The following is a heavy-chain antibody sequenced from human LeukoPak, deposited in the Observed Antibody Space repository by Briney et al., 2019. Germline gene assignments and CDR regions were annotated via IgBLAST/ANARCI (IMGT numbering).Heavy chain of an antibody. D-gene: IGHD3-10*01. V-gene: IGHV1-46*01. J-gene: IGHJ5*02. Sequence: ASVKISCKASGYTFSNYLMHWGRQAPGQGLEWMGMIDPSGGSTGYAQKFQGRVTMTRDTSTSTVYMELSSLRSEDTAVYYCARDLGLRGVTNWFDTWGQGTLVTVSS. CDR2: IDPSGGST. CDR1: GYTFSNYL. CDR3: ARDLGLRGVTNWFDT.